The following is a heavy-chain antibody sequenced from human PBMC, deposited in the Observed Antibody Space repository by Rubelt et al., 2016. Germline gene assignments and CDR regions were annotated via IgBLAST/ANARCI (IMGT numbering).Heavy chain of an antibody. Sequence: GMHWVRQAPGKGLEWVAVIWYDGSNKYYADSVKGRFTISRDNSKNTLYLQMNSLRAEDTAVYYCARDPQYSSGWYYFDYWGQGTLVTVSS. CDR3: ARDPQYSSGWYYFDY. D-gene: IGHD6-19*01. CDR1: G. CDR2: IWYDGSNK. V-gene: IGHV3-30*19. J-gene: IGHJ4*02.